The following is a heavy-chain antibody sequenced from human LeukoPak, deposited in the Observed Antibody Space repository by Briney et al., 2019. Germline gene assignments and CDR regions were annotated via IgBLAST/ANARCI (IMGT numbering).Heavy chain of an antibody. CDR2: ISGSGGTT. V-gene: IGHV3-23*01. CDR1: GFTFSAYW. CDR3: AKGLARGFDP. J-gene: IGHJ5*02. Sequence: GGSLRLSCAVSGFTFSAYWMSWVRQAPGKGLEWVAGISGSGGTTYYADSVKGRFTISRDNSKNTLYLQMNNLRAEDTAVYYCAKGLARGFDPWGQGTLVTVSS.